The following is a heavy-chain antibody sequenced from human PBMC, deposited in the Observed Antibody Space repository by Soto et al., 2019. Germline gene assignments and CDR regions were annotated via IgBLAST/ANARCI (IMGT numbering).Heavy chain of an antibody. D-gene: IGHD4-17*01. CDR3: ARDSRGGYGNYFDY. J-gene: IGHJ4*02. V-gene: IGHV4-30-4*01. Sequence: QVQLQESGPGLVKPSQSLSLTCTVSGGSISSGGLYWSWIRQPPGKGLEWIGYIYPSGGTYSNPSLRSRVTISVDTSKNQFSLKMSSVTAADTAVYYCARDSRGGYGNYFDYWGQGALVTVSS. CDR1: GGSISSGGLY. CDR2: IYPSGGT.